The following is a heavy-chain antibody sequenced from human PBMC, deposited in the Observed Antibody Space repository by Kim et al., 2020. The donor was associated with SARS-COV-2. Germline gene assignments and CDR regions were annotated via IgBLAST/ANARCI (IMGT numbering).Heavy chain of an antibody. CDR3: ARGASRDYYGSGSYYNLLAWYFDL. D-gene: IGHD3-10*01. CDR1: GGSISSSSYY. Sequence: SETLSLTCTVSGGSISSSSYYWGWIRQPPGKGLEWIGSIYYSGSTYYNPSLKSRVTISVDTSKNQFSLKLSSVPAADTAVYYCARGASRDYYGSGSYYNLLAWYFDLWGRGTLVTVSS. CDR2: IYYSGST. V-gene: IGHV4-39*01. J-gene: IGHJ2*01.